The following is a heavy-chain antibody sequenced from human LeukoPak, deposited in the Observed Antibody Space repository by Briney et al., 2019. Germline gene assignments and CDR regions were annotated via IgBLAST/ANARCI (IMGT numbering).Heavy chain of an antibody. CDR3: ARESKRGPHEDFDY. CDR2: INHSGST. V-gene: IGHV4-34*01. CDR1: GGSFSGYY. Sequence: SETLSLTCAVYGGSFSGYYWSWIRQPPGKGLEWIGEINHSGSTNYNPSLKSRVTMSVDTSKNQFSLKLSSVAAADTAVYYCARESKRGPHEDFDYWGQGTLVTVSS. J-gene: IGHJ4*02.